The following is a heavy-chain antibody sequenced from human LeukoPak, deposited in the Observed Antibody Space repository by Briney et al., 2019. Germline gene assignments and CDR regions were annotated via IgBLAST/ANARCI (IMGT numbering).Heavy chain of an antibody. CDR1: GFTFSSYS. D-gene: IGHD2-21*02. Sequence: PGGSLRLSCAASGFTFSSYSMNWVRQAPGKGLEWVSYISSSSSTIYYADSVKGRFTISRDNAKNSLYLQMNSLRAEDTAVYYCARDRREVVTAPDAFDIWGQGTMVTVSS. CDR2: ISSSSSTI. CDR3: ARDRREVVTAPDAFDI. J-gene: IGHJ3*02. V-gene: IGHV3-48*01.